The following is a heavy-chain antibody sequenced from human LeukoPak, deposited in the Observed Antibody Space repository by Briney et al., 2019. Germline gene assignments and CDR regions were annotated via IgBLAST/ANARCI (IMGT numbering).Heavy chain of an antibody. CDR2: ISSSSSYI. Sequence: KPGGSLRLSCAASGFTFSSYSMNWVRQAPGKGLEWVSSISSSSSYIYYADSVKGRFTISRDNAKNSLYLQMNSLRAEDTAVYYCARDADYYGSGSYPTHLFDYWGQGTLVTVSS. V-gene: IGHV3-21*01. CDR3: ARDADYYGSGSYPTHLFDY. CDR1: GFTFSSYS. D-gene: IGHD3-10*01. J-gene: IGHJ4*02.